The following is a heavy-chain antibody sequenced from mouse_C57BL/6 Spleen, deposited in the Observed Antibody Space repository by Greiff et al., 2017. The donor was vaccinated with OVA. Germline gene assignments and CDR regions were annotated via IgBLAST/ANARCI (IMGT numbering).Heavy chain of an antibody. CDR2: INYDGGST. J-gene: IGHJ3*01. V-gene: IGHV5-16*01. Sequence: EVKLVESEGGLVQPGSSMKLSCTASGFTFSDYYMAWVRQVPEKGLEWVANINYDGGSTYYLDPLKSRFIISRDNAKNILYLQMSSLKSEDTATYYCARRDYGSSPWFAYWGQGTLVTVSA. CDR3: ARRDYGSSPWFAY. D-gene: IGHD1-1*01. CDR1: GFTFSDYY.